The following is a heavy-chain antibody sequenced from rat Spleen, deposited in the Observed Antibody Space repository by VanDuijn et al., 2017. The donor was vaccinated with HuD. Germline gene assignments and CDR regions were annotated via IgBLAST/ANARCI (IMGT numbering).Heavy chain of an antibody. J-gene: IGHJ1*01. CDR2: ITNTGGRT. D-gene: IGHD3-4*01. CDR3: AREETLYWYFDF. V-gene: IGHV5-31*01. Sequence: EVQLVESGGGLVQPGRSLKVSCAASGFTFNNYWMTWIRQAPGKGLEWVASITNTGGRTYYPDSVKGRFTISRDDARSTLYLQMDSLRSEDTATYYCAREETLYWYFDFWGPGTMVTVSS. CDR1: GFTFNNYW.